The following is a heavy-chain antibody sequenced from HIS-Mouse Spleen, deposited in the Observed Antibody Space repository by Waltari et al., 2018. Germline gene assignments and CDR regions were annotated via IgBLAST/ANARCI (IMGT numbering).Heavy chain of an antibody. J-gene: IGHJ2*01. D-gene: IGHD6-13*01. CDR2: IYYSGSP. Sequence: QLQLQESGPGLVKPSETLSLTCTVPGGSISSSSYYWGWIRQPPGKGLEWIGSIYYSGSPSYHPSLQRRVTISVDTSKNQFSLKLSSVTAADTAVYYCAREIPYSSSWYDWYFDLWGRGTLVTVSS. CDR3: AREIPYSSSWYDWYFDL. CDR1: GGSISSSSYY. V-gene: IGHV4-39*07.